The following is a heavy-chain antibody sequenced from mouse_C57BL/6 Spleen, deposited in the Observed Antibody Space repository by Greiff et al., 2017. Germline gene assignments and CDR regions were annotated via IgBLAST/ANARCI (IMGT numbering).Heavy chain of an antibody. CDR3: ASGGGHYWLDY. D-gene: IGHD1-1*02. CDR1: GYTFTSYW. V-gene: IGHV1-53*01. CDR2: ISPSTGGT. J-gene: IGHJ1*03. Sequence: VQLQQPGTELVQPGASVKLSCKASGYTFTSYWMHWVKQTPGQGLEWIGHISPSTGGTNSNDTFKSKATLTVDKSFSTAYMQLRSLTSEYSAVYYCASGGGHYWLDYWGKGTPVTVSS.